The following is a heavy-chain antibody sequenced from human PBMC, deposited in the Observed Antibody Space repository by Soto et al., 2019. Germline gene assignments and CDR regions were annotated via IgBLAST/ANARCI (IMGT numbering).Heavy chain of an antibody. CDR1: GFTFSSYD. V-gene: IGHV3-13*01. D-gene: IGHD4-17*01. CDR3: ARAPGDYVRTGMPHFDY. Sequence: GGSLRLSCAASGFTFSSYDMHWVRQATGKGLEWVSAIGTAGDTYYPGSVKGRFTISRENAKNSLYLQMNSLRAGDTAVYYCARAPGDYVRTGMPHFDYWGQGTLVTVSS. J-gene: IGHJ4*02. CDR2: IGTAGDT.